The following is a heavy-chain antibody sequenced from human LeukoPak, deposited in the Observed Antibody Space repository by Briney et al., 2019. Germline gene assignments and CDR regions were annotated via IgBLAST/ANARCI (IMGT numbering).Heavy chain of an antibody. J-gene: IGHJ4*02. CDR3: ARALSGTTYYYDSSGYYGYYFDY. CDR2: IYYSGST. V-gene: IGHV4-59*01. CDR1: GGSISSYY. D-gene: IGHD3-22*01. Sequence: PSETLSLTCTVSGGSISSYYWSWIRQPPGKGLEWIGYIYYSGSTNYNPSLKSRVTISVDTSKNQFSLKLSSVTAADTAVYYCARALSGTTYYYDSSGYYGYYFDYWGQGTLSPSPQ.